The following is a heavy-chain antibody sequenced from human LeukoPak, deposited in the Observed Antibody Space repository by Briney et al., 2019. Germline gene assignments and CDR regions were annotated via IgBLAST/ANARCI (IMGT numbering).Heavy chain of an antibody. CDR2: IYYSGST. Sequence: SETLSLPFTVSGGSISSSSYYWGWIRPPPGKGLEWIGSIYYSGSTYYNPSLKSRVTISVDTSKNQFSLRLSSVTAADTAMYYCARAVAQYLRPSYYYYMDVWGKGTTVTVSS. CDR3: ARAVAQYLRPSYYYYMDV. D-gene: IGHD6-19*01. CDR1: GGSISSSSYY. V-gene: IGHV4-39*01. J-gene: IGHJ6*03.